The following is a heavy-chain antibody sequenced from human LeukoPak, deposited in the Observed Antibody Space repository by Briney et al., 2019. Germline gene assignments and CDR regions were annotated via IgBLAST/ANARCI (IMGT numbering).Heavy chain of an antibody. CDR2: INPNSGGT. V-gene: IGHV1-2*02. CDR3: ARDTVVTPKYYFDY. CDR1: GYTFTGYY. J-gene: IGHJ4*02. Sequence: GASVKVSCKASGYTFTGYYMHWVRQAPGQGLEWMGWINPNSGGTNYAQKFQGRVTMTRDTSISTAYMELSRLRSDDTAVYYCARDTVVTPKYYFDYWGQGTLVTVSS. D-gene: IGHD4-23*01.